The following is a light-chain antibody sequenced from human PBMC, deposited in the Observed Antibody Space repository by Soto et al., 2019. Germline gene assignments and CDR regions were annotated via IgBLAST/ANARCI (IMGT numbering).Light chain of an antibody. CDR2: GTS. V-gene: IGKV3-15*01. CDR3: QRYKDWLWT. J-gene: IGKJ1*01. CDR1: QSVSSTH. Sequence: EIVLTQSPGTLSLSPGERATLSCRASQSVSSTHLAWYQQKPGQAPRLLIYGTSTRATGIPARFSGSGSGTDFTLTISSLQSEDFAVYYCQRYKDWLWTFGPGTKVDIK.